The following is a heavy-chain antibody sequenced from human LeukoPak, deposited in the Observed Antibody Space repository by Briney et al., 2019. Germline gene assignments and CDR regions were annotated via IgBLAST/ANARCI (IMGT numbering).Heavy chain of an antibody. CDR3: ARDDAAEDYYGSGSPGY. CDR1: GYTFTGYY. D-gene: IGHD3-10*01. Sequence: ASVKVSCKASGYTFTGYYMHWVRQAPGQGLEWMGWINPNSGGTNYAQKFQGRVTMTRDTSISTAYMELGRLRSDDTAVYYCARDDAAEDYYGSGSPGYWGQGTLVTVSS. CDR2: INPNSGGT. V-gene: IGHV1-2*02. J-gene: IGHJ4*02.